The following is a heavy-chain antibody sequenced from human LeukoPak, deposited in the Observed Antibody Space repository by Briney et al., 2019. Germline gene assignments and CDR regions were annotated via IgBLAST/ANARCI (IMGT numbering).Heavy chain of an antibody. CDR2: TDYRSKWYN. CDR1: GDSVSSNSAA. V-gene: IGHV6-1*01. CDR3: ATSSGRKPTYYFDY. Sequence: SQTLSLTCAISGDSVSSNSAAWNWIRQSPSRGLAWLGRTDYRSKWYNDYAVSVKSRITINPDTSKNQFSLQLNSVTPEDTAVYYCATSSGRKPTYYFDYWGQGTLVTVSS. D-gene: IGHD3-22*01. J-gene: IGHJ4*02.